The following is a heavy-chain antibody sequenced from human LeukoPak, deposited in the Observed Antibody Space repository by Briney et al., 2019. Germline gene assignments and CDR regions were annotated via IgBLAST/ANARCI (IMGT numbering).Heavy chain of an antibody. D-gene: IGHD3-3*01. CDR1: GGSISSYY. J-gene: IGHJ4*02. V-gene: IGHV4-4*07. Sequence: PSETLSLTCTVSGGSISSYYWSSIRQPAGKGLEWIGRIYTSGSTNYNPSLKSRVTMSVDTSKNQFSLKLSSVTAADTAVYYCAREQENYDFWSGYFNFDCWGQGTLVTVSS. CDR3: AREQENYDFWSGYFNFDC. CDR2: IYTSGST.